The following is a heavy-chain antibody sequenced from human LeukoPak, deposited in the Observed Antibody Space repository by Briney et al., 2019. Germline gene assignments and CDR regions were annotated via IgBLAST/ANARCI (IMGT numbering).Heavy chain of an antibody. V-gene: IGHV3-30*18. CDR2: ISYDGTNS. Sequence: PGGSLRLSCAASRFTFDNSGMHWVRQAPGKGLEWMAVISYDGTNSYYADSVKGRFAISRDNSKNTVFLQMNSLRVEDTAVYYCAKKYDNWIDYWGQGTLVTVSS. CDR3: AKKYDNWIDY. D-gene: IGHD3/OR15-3a*01. J-gene: IGHJ4*02. CDR1: RFTFDNSG.